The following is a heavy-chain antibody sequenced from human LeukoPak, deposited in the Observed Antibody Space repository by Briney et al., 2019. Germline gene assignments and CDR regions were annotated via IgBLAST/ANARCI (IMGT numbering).Heavy chain of an antibody. J-gene: IGHJ4*02. CDR1: GFTFSSYA. Sequence: WGSLRLSCAASGFTFSSYALSWVRRPPGKEVEWVFAISGSGGSTYYADSVKGRFTISRDNSKNTLYLQMNSLRAEDTAVYYCAAQREDGLRFLAWYIYWGQGTLVTVSS. CDR2: ISGSGGST. CDR3: AAQREDGLRFLAWYIY. D-gene: IGHD3-3*01. V-gene: IGHV3-23*01.